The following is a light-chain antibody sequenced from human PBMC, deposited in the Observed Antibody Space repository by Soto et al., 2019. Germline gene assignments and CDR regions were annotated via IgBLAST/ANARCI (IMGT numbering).Light chain of an antibody. Sequence: DIQMTQSPSTLSASAGDRVSITCLASQSISNSLAWYQQKPGMAPKLLIYETSTLQSGVPSRFSGSGSGTEFTLTISSLQTDDFATYYCQQCNGYSRTFGQGTKVDI. CDR1: QSISNS. V-gene: IGKV1-5*01. J-gene: IGKJ1*01. CDR2: ETS. CDR3: QQCNGYSRT.